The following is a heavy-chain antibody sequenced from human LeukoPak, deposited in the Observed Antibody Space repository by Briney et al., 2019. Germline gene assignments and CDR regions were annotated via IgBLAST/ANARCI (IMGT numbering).Heavy chain of an antibody. D-gene: IGHD2-2*01. Sequence: GGSLRLSCAASGFTFNNYALTWVRQTPGKGLEWVAFIRYDGSNKYYADSVKGRFTISRDNSKNTLYLQMNSLRAEDTAVYYCAKDRDPYQVLLYSDYWGQGTLVTVSS. CDR1: GFTFNNYA. CDR2: IRYDGSNK. V-gene: IGHV3-30*02. CDR3: AKDRDPYQVLLYSDY. J-gene: IGHJ4*02.